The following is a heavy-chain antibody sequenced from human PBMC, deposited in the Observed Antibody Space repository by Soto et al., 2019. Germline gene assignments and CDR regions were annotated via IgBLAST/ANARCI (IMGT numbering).Heavy chain of an antibody. CDR2: IHPNSGIT. D-gene: IGHD2-8*01. J-gene: IGHJ4*02. Sequence: QVQLVQSGAEVKKPGASMKVSCKASGYSFIDYFMHWVRQAPGQGLQWVGSIHPNSGITKFSPEFLGRVTMTRDTSLNTAYFVLDGLTSEGAGVYFCARDMRRGMRVEQPDYWGQGTLLTVSS. CDR1: GYSFIDYF. V-gene: IGHV1-2*02. CDR3: ARDMRRGMRVEQPDY.